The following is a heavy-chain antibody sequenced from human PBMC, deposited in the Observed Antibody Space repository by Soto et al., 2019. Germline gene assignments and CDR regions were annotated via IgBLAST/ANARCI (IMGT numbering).Heavy chain of an antibody. Sequence: LVKLSCKASGGTFSSYAISWVRQAPGQGIEWMGGIIPIFGTANYAQKFQGRVTITADESTSTAYMELSSLRSEDTAVYYCARESRYCSGGSCYFLPGIDYWGQGTLVTVSS. CDR3: ARESRYCSGGSCYFLPGIDY. V-gene: IGHV1-69*13. J-gene: IGHJ4*02. CDR1: GGTFSSYA. D-gene: IGHD2-15*01. CDR2: IIPIFGTA.